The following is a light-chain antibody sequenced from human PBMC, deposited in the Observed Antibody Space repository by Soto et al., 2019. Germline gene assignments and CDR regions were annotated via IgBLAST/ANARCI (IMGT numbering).Light chain of an antibody. CDR2: GAS. Sequence: EIVMTQSPATLSVSPGERATLSCRASQSVSSDLAWYQQIPGQAPRLLIYGASTRATGIPARFSGSGSGTEFTLTISSLQSEDIGIYYCQHYKTWPLTFGGGTRVEI. CDR1: QSVSSD. J-gene: IGKJ4*01. V-gene: IGKV3-15*01. CDR3: QHYKTWPLT.